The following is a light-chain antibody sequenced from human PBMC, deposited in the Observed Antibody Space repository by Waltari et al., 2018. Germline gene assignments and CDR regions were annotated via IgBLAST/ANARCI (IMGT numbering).Light chain of an antibody. V-gene: IGKV2-30*02. CDR2: KVS. J-gene: IGKJ2*01. CDR3: MQGSHWPRT. CDR1: QSLGHTHGNTY. Sequence: DVVMTQSPLSLPVTLGQPASPSCRSSQSLGHTHGNTYSNWFHQTTGQPRRRLIYKVSRRESRVAERFSGSASGTDFTLKISRVEAEDVVVYYCMQGSHWPRTFGQGTKLEI.